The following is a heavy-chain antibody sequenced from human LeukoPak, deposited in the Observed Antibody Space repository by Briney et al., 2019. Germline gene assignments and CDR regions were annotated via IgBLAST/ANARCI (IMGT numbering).Heavy chain of an antibody. CDR2: INPSGGST. CDR1: GYTFTSYC. CDR3: ARDRRVVPAAMPTNWFDP. J-gene: IGHJ5*02. Sequence: ASVKVSCKASGYTFTSYCMHWVRQAPGQGLEWMGIINPSGGSTSYAQKFQGRVTMTRDTSTSTVYMELSSLRSEDTAVYYCARDRRVVPAAMPTNWFDPWGQGTLVTVSS. D-gene: IGHD2-2*01. V-gene: IGHV1-46*01.